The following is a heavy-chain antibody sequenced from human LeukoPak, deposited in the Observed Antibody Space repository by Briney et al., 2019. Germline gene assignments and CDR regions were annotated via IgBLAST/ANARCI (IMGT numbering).Heavy chain of an antibody. CDR2: MSYDGSNE. CDR3: AKVKPDRGSWYNIDY. V-gene: IGHV3-30-3*01. J-gene: IGHJ4*02. D-gene: IGHD6-13*01. CDR1: GFTFSVYS. Sequence: GRSLRLSCAASGFTFSVYSMHWVRQAPGQGLEGVAVMSYDGSNEYYADSVKGRFTISRDNSKNTLYLQMNSLRAEDTAVYYCAKVKPDRGSWYNIDYWGQGTLVTVSS.